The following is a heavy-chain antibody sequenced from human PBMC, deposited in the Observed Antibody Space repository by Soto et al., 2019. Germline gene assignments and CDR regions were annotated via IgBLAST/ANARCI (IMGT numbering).Heavy chain of an antibody. J-gene: IGHJ4*02. CDR1: GFTFSSYW. CDR2: INRDGSTT. V-gene: IGHV3-74*01. D-gene: IGHD3-3*01. CDR3: ARRTPITPVTVFDC. Sequence: PGGSLRLSCAASGFTFSSYWMHWVRQVPGKGLVWVSRINRDGSTTSYADSVKGRFTISRDNVRNTLFLQMNSLRAEDTAVYYCARRTPITPVTVFDCWGQGTLVTVSS.